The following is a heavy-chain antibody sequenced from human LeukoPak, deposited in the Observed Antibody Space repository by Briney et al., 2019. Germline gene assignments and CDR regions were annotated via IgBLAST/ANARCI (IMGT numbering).Heavy chain of an antibody. CDR3: AKDLRAYYYGSGSFDH. Sequence: GGSLRLSCAASGFTFSSYGMHWVRQAPGKGLEWVAVISYDGSNKYYADSVKGRFTISRDNSKNTLYLQMNSLRAEDTAVYYCAKDLRAYYYGSGSFDHWGQGTLVTVSS. D-gene: IGHD3-10*01. V-gene: IGHV3-30*18. J-gene: IGHJ4*02. CDR1: GFTFSSYG. CDR2: ISYDGSNK.